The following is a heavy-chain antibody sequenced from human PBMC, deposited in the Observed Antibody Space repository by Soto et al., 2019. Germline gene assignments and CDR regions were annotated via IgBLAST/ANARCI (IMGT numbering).Heavy chain of an antibody. V-gene: IGHV4-59*01. J-gene: IGHJ5*02. CDR2: TSYTGNT. CDR3: ARDMHAGFTHYLDP. CDR1: RSSITSYH. D-gene: IGHD1-26*01. Sequence: PYLTLSLTWIVSRSSITSYHWSSLPHFPGKGLEWIAYTSYTGNTNYDPSLQSRVTISMDRSKNQLSLKLTSMTAADTAVYYCARDMHAGFTHYLDPWGQETLVTVSS.